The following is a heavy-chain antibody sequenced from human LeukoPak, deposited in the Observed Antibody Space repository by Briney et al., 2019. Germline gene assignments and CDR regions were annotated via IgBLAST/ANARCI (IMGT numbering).Heavy chain of an antibody. Sequence: GGSLRLSCAASGFIVSSNHMSWVRQAPGKGLEWVSVIYSGGGSTYYADSVKGRFTISRDNSKNTLYLQMNSLRAEDTAVYYCAKDGNRERLGELWFYWGQGTLVTVSS. J-gene: IGHJ4*02. CDR3: AKDGNRERLGELWFY. V-gene: IGHV3-23*03. CDR1: GFIVSSNH. D-gene: IGHD3-10*01. CDR2: IYSGGGST.